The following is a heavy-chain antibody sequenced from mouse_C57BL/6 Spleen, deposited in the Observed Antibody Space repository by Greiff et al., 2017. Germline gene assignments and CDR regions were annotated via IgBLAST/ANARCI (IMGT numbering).Heavy chain of an antibody. CDR3: ARQGENFDV. CDR1: GFTFSSYG. V-gene: IGHV5-6*02. CDR2: ISSGGSYT. Sequence: DVKLVESGGDLVKPGGSLKLSCAASGFTFSSYGMSWVRQTPDKRLEWVATISSGGSYTYYPDSVKGRFTISRDNAKNTLYLQMSSLKSEDTAMYYCARQGENFDVWGTGTTVTVSS. J-gene: IGHJ1*03.